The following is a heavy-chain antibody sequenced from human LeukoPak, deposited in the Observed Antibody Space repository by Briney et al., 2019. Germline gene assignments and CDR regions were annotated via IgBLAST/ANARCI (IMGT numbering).Heavy chain of an antibody. CDR1: GFTFINAW. CDR2: IKSKTDGGTT. CDR3: TTDYEVYYDSSGYFWGSGY. V-gene: IGHV3-15*01. Sequence: GGSLRLSCAASGFTFINAWMTWVRQAPGKELEWVGRIKSKTDGGTTDYAAPVKGRFTISRDDSKNTLYLQMNSLKTEDTAVYYCTTDYEVYYDSSGYFWGSGYWGQGTLVTVSS. J-gene: IGHJ4*02. D-gene: IGHD3-22*01.